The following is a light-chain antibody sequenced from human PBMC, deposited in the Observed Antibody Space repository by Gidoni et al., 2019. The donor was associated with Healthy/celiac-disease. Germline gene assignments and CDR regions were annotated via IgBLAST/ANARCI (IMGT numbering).Light chain of an antibody. Sequence: DIQMPQSPSTLSASVGDRVTITCRASQSISSCLAWYQQKPGKAPKRLIYKASSVESGVASRLGGRGSGTEFTLNISSLQPDEWATYYCQQDNSYQYTFGEXTKLEIK. CDR1: QSISSC. CDR2: KAS. V-gene: IGKV1-5*03. J-gene: IGKJ2*01. CDR3: QQDNSYQYT.